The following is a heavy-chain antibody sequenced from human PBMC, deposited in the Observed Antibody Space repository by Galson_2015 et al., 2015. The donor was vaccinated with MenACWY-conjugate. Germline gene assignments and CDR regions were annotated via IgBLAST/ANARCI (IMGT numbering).Heavy chain of an antibody. CDR1: GFTVSSNY. Sequence: SLRLSCAASGFTVSSNYLSWVRQAPGKGLEWVSVIYSGGSTYYADSVKGRFTISRDNSKNTLFLQQNSLRAEDTAVDYCATARGWARSNWFAPSGQATQVTVSS. D-gene: IGHD1-26*01. CDR2: IYSGGST. J-gene: IGHJ5*02. CDR3: ATARGWARSNWFAP. V-gene: IGHV3-53*01.